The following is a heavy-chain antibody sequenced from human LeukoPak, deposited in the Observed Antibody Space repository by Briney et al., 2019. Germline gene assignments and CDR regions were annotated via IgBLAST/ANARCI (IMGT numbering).Heavy chain of an antibody. CDR1: GGSITNTNY. Sequence: PSETLSLTCGVSGGSITNTNYWTWVRQPPGKGLGWIGEVNLQGSTNYNPSLMGRVAISVGTSENHISLQLTSVTAADTAVYYCAREGGPYRPLDYSGQGTLVTVSS. CDR3: AREGGPYRPLDY. V-gene: IGHV4-4*02. J-gene: IGHJ4*02. CDR2: VNLQGST.